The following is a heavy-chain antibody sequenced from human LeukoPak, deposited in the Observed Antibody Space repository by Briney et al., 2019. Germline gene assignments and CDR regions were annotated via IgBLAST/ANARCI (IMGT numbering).Heavy chain of an antibody. CDR3: ASNAYSSGRLSYFDS. Sequence: PGGSLRLSCAASGFTVSSNYMSWVRQAPGKGLEWVSGITGSGATTYYADSVRGRFTISRDNSQNMLYLQMNSLRVEDTAVYFCASNAYSSGRLSYFDSWGQGTLVTVSS. D-gene: IGHD6-19*01. CDR2: ITGSGATT. V-gene: IGHV3-23*01. CDR1: GFTVSSNY. J-gene: IGHJ4*02.